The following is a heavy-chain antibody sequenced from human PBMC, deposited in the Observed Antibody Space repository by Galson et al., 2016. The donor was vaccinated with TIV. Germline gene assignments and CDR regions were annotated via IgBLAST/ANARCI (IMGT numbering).Heavy chain of an antibody. CDR2: INRDGSNT. CDR1: GFIFSTYW. Sequence: SLRLSCAGSGFIFSTYWMHWVRQVPGKGLLWVSHINRDGSNTSYADSVKGRFTISRDNAKKMVYLQMNSLSGEDTAVYYCARMNYDFWSGSNPGWWFDPWGQGTQVTVSS. J-gene: IGHJ5*02. V-gene: IGHV3-74*01. CDR3: ARMNYDFWSGSNPGWWFDP. D-gene: IGHD3-3*01.